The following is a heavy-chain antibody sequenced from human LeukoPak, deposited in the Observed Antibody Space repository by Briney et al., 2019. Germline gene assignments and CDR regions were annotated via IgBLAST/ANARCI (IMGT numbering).Heavy chain of an antibody. Sequence: VASVKVSCKASGYTFTGYYMHWVRQAPGQGLEWMGWINPNSGGTNYAQKFQGRVTVTRDTSISTAYMELSRLRSDDTAVYYCARDRSSGWYYFDYWGQGTLVTVSS. CDR1: GYTFTGYY. D-gene: IGHD6-19*01. V-gene: IGHV1-2*02. J-gene: IGHJ4*02. CDR2: INPNSGGT. CDR3: ARDRSSGWYYFDY.